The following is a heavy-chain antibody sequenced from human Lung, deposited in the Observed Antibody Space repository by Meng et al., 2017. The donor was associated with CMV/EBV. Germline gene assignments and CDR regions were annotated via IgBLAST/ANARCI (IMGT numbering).Heavy chain of an antibody. CDR3: ARGRGPSGSWYIDY. V-gene: IGHV1-46*01. Sequence: AXVXVSXXADGYIFTSYFIHWVRQAPGQGLEWMGKINPSGGRTTYAQKFQGRVIMTRNTSTSTIYMEVSSLRSDDTAVYYCARGRGPSGSWYIDYWGQGSLVXSPQ. CDR1: GYIFTSYF. CDR2: INPSGGRT. D-gene: IGHD6-13*01. J-gene: IGHJ4*02.